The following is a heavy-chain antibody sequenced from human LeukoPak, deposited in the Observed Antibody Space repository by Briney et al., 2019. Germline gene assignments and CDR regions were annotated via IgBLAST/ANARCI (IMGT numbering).Heavy chain of an antibody. V-gene: IGHV3-43*02. CDR2: ISGGGGRT. CDR3: AKDILSGFYETFDY. J-gene: IGHJ4*02. D-gene: IGHD6-19*01. Sequence: GGSLRLSCVVSGFTFDDYAMHWVRQGPGKGLEWVSLISGGGGRTYYADSVKGRFTISRDNSNNSLYLEMNSLRTEDTALYYCAKDILSGFYETFDYWGQGTLVTVSS. CDR1: GFTFDDYA.